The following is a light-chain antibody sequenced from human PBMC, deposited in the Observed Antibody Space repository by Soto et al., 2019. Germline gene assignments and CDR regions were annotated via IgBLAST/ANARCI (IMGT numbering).Light chain of an antibody. J-gene: IGKJ4*01. CDR3: QQRSNRPLT. CDR1: QSVDIN. V-gene: IGKV3-11*01. CDR2: DVS. Sequence: EIVVTQSPATLSVSPGERVTLSCRASQSVDINLAWYQQKPGQAPRLLIHDVSNRATGIPARFSGSGSGTDFTLTISSLEPEDFAVYYCQQRSNRPLTFGGGTKVDIK.